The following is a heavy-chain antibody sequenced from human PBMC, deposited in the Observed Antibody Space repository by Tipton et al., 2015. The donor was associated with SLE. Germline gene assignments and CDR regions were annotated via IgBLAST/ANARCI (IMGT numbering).Heavy chain of an antibody. V-gene: IGHV4-34*01. J-gene: IGHJ3*02. Sequence: TLSLTCTVSGASLTGDYWSWIRQPPGKGLEWIGEINHSGDTNYNPSLKSRVTISVDTSKNHFSLELGSVTAADTAVYYCARGLTAETGGDAFDIWGQGTMVAVSS. D-gene: IGHD7-27*01. CDR2: INHSGDT. CDR3: ARGLTAETGGDAFDI. CDR1: GASLTGDY.